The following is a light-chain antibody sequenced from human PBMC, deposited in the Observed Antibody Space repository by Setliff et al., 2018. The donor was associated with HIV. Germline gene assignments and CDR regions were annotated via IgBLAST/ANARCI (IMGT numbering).Light chain of an antibody. CDR3: NSYTSRSTFI. Sequence: QSALTQPASLSGSPGQSFTISCTGTTSDIGGYNFVSWYQQHPGKAPKLLIYAVTKRPSGVSARFSASKSGNTASLTISGLQDEDEADYYCNSYTSRSTFIFGGGTKVTVL. CDR2: AVT. V-gene: IGLV2-14*03. J-gene: IGLJ2*01. CDR1: TSDIGGYNF.